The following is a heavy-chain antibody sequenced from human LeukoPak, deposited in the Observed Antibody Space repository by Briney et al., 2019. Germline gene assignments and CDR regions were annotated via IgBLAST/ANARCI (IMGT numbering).Heavy chain of an antibody. V-gene: IGHV4-39*01. CDR1: GGSISSSSYY. Sequence: TSETLSLTCTVSGGSISSSSYYWGWIRQPPGKGLEWIGSIYYSGSTYYNPSLKSRVTISVDTSKNQFSLKLSSVTAADTAVYYCARGIAVAGTEDYFDYWGQGTLVTVSS. D-gene: IGHD6-19*01. J-gene: IGHJ4*02. CDR3: ARGIAVAGTEDYFDY. CDR2: IYYSGST.